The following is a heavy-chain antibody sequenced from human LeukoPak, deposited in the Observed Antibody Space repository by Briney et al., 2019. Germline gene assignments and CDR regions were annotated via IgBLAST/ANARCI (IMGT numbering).Heavy chain of an antibody. CDR1: GFTFSSYG. V-gene: IGHV3-30*03. CDR3: ARGGRFLEWLLAPFDY. CDR2: ISYDGSNK. D-gene: IGHD3-3*01. J-gene: IGHJ4*02. Sequence: GGSLRLSCAASGFTFSSYGMHWVRQAPGKGLEWVAVISYDGSNKYYADSVKGRFTISRDNSKNTLYLQMGSLRAEDMAVYYCARGGRFLEWLLAPFDYWGQGTLVTVSS.